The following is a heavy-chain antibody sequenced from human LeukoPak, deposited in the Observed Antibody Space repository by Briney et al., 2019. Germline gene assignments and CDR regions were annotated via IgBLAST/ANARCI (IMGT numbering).Heavy chain of an antibody. J-gene: IGHJ4*02. Sequence: GASVKVSCKASGYTFTSYGISWVRQAPGQGLEWMGWISAYNGNTNYAQKLQGRVTMTTDTSTSTAYMELRSLRSDDTAVYYCARDLRVPLEDFWSGYYQYYFDYWGQGTLVTVSS. D-gene: IGHD3-3*01. CDR1: GYTFTSYG. CDR3: ARDLRVPLEDFWSGYYQYYFDY. V-gene: IGHV1-18*01. CDR2: ISAYNGNT.